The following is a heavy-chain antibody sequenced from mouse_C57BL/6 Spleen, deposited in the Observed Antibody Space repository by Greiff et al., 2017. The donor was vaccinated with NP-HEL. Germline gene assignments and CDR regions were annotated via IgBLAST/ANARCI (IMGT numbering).Heavy chain of an antibody. CDR1: GYTFTSYG. J-gene: IGHJ3*01. V-gene: IGHV1-81*01. CDR3: ASDYDGDWFAY. Sequence: QVQLQQSGAELARPGASVKLSCKASGYTFTSYGISWVKQRTGQGLEWIGEIYPRSGNTYYNEKFKGKATLTADKSSSTAYMELRSLTSEDAAVYFCASDYDGDWFAYWGQGTLVTVSA. CDR2: IYPRSGNT. D-gene: IGHD2-4*01.